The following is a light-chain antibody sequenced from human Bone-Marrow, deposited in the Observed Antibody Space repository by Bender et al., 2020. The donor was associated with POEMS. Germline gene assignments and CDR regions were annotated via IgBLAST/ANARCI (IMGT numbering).Light chain of an antibody. V-gene: IGLV2-23*02. CDR3: AVWDDSLNGWV. J-gene: IGLJ3*02. Sequence: QSALTQPASVSGSPGQSITISCTGTSSDVGSYDLLSWYQQYPGKAPKLMIYEVSKRPSGVSNRFSGSKSGNTASLTISGLRPEDEADYYSAVWDDSLNGWVFGGGTKLTVL. CDR2: EVS. CDR1: SSDVGSYDL.